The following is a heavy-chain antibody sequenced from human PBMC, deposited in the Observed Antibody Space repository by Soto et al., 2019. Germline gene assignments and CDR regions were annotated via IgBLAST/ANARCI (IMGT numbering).Heavy chain of an antibody. Sequence: GASLRLSFGTSGFTFSRYWMNWVRQAPGKGLEWVANINQDGGQTYYVDSVKGRFTISRNNAKNFLYLQMDSLRAEDTAVYYCASPPTNLDYDDDTWFDPWGQGT. D-gene: IGHD4-17*01. V-gene: IGHV3-7*01. CDR1: GFTFSRYW. CDR2: INQDGGQT. J-gene: IGHJ5*02. CDR3: ASPPTNLDYDDDTWFDP.